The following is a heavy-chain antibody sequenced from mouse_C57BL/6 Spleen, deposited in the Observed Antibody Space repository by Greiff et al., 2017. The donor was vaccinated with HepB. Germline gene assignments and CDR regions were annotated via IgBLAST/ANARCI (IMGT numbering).Heavy chain of an antibody. CDR3: ARDFYDYGLGYPY. D-gene: IGHD2-4*01. Sequence: EVQRVESGPGLVKPSQSLSLTCSVTGYSITSGYYWNWIRQFPGNKLEWMGYISYDGSNNYNPSLKNRISITRDTSKNQFFLTLNSVTTVDTATYYCARDFYDYGLGYPYWGQGTTLTVSS. J-gene: IGHJ2*01. CDR1: GYSITSGYY. CDR2: ISYDGSN. V-gene: IGHV3-6*01.